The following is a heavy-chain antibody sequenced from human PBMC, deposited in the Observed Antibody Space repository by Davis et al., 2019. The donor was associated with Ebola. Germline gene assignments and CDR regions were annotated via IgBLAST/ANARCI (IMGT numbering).Heavy chain of an antibody. J-gene: IGHJ4*02. V-gene: IGHV3-23*01. Sequence: GGSLRLSCAASGFTFSSYAMSWVRQAPGKGLEWVSAISGSGGSTYYADSVNGRFTISRDNSNNTLYLQMNSLIAEDTAVYYCAKDVIWLWFLSGDFDYWGQGTLVTVSS. D-gene: IGHD3-10*01. CDR1: GFTFSSYA. CDR3: AKDVIWLWFLSGDFDY. CDR2: ISGSGGST.